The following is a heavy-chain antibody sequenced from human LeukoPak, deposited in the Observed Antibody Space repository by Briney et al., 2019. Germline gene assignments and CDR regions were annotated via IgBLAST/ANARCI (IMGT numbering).Heavy chain of an antibody. Sequence: SVKVSCKASGGTFSSYAISWVRQAPGQGLEWMGRIIPILGIANYAQKFQGRVTITADKSTSTAYMELSSLRSENTAVYYCAIFGGTTSYYFDSGAREPWSPSPQ. D-gene: IGHD1-1*01. CDR3: AIFGGTTSYYFDS. CDR1: GGTFSSYA. V-gene: IGHV1-69*04. J-gene: IGHJ4*02. CDR2: IIPILGIA.